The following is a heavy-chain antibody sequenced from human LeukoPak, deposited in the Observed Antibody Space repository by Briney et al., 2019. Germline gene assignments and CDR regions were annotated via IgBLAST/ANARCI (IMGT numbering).Heavy chain of an antibody. CDR1: GFTFSTYW. CDR2: ISSSSSYI. CDR3: ARVFCSSTSCFDY. Sequence: GGSLRLSCAGSGFTFSTYWMHWVRQAPGKGLEWVSSISSSSSYIYYADSVKGRFTISRDNAKNSLYLQMNSLRAEDTAVYYCARVFCSSTSCFDYWGQGTLVTVSS. V-gene: IGHV3-21*01. J-gene: IGHJ4*02. D-gene: IGHD2-2*01.